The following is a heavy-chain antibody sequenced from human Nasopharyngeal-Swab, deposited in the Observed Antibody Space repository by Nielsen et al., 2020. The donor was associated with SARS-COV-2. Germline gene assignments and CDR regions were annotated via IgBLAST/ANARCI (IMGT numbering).Heavy chain of an antibody. D-gene: IGHD6-13*01. J-gene: IGHJ5*02. CDR1: GFTFSSYS. Sequence: GESLKISCAASGFTFSSYSMNWVRQAPGERLQWVSAISGSGGSTYYADSVKGRFTISRDNSKNTLYLQMNSLRAEDTAVYYCAKEYSSSWYRTWFDPWGQGTLVTVSS. CDR3: AKEYSSSWYRTWFDP. V-gene: IGHV3-23*01. CDR2: ISGSGGST.